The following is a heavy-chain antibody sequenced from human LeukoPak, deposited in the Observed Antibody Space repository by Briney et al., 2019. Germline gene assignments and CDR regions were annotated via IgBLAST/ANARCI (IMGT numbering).Heavy chain of an antibody. CDR3: AKSVSGYGGWFDP. CDR1: GFTFDDYA. CDR2: ISWNSGSI. J-gene: IGHJ5*02. D-gene: IGHD4-23*01. V-gene: IGHV3-9*01. Sequence: GGSLRLSCAASGFTFDDYAMHWVRHAPGKGLEWVSGISWNSGSIGYADSVKGRFTISRDNAKNSLYLQMNSLRAEDTALYYCAKSVSGYGGWFDPWGQGTLVTVSS.